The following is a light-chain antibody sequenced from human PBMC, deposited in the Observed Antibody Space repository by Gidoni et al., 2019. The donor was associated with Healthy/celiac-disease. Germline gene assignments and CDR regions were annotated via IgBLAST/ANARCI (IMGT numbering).Light chain of an antibody. J-gene: IGKJ4*01. Sequence: DIVMTQSPDSLAVSLGERATINCKSSQSVLYSSKNKNYLAWYHQKPGQPPKLLIYWAYTRESGVPDRFSGSGSGTDFTLTISSLQAEDVAVYYCQQYYSXXLTFGGGTKVEX. CDR1: QSVLYSSKNKNY. V-gene: IGKV4-1*01. CDR2: WAY. CDR3: QQYYSXXLT.